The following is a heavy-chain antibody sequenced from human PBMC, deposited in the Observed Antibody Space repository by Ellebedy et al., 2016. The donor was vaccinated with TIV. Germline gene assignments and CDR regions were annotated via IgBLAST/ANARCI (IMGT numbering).Heavy chain of an antibody. Sequence: ESLKISCAASEFTFTIYAMSWVRQAPGPGLEWVSCISTSGGSTYYADSVKGRFTISRDNSKNTLYLQMNSLRAEDTAVYYCAKGRGGGSDTSAPRYYFDYWGLGTLVTVSS. V-gene: IGHV3-23*01. J-gene: IGHJ4*02. CDR2: ISTSGGST. CDR1: EFTFTIYA. D-gene: IGHD3-22*01. CDR3: AKGRGGGSDTSAPRYYFDY.